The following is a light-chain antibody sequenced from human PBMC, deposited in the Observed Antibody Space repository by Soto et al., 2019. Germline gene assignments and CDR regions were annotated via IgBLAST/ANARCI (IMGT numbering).Light chain of an antibody. CDR2: DVS. J-gene: IGLJ1*01. V-gene: IGLV2-11*01. CDR3: CSYAARYTYV. CDR1: SSDVGGYNY. Sequence: QSALTQPRSVSGSPGQSVTISCTGTSSDVGGYNYVSWYQQHPGKAPKVMIYDVSKRPSGVPDRFSGSKSGNTASLTISGLQAEDEADYYCCSYAARYTYVFANGTKVTV.